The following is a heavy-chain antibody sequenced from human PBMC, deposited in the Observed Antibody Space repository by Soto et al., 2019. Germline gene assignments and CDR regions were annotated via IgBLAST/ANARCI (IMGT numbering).Heavy chain of an antibody. D-gene: IGHD2-2*01. Sequence: SETLSLRCTGSGGSVKSNSYSWGWIRQSPGKGLEWIGTIYSSENTYYHPSLLIPVTISVHTSKNEFSLRLSSVTAAGTAVYYFARLNLCCVSTNCHGYYGMAVSGQGTTVPVSS. J-gene: IGHJ6*02. CDR2: IYSSENT. CDR1: GGSVKSNSYS. CDR3: ARLNLCCVSTNCHGYYGMAV. V-gene: IGHV4-39*01.